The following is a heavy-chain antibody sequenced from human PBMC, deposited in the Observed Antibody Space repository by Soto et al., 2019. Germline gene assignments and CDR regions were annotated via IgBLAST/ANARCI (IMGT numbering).Heavy chain of an antibody. CDR3: AKGGDILTGYSFSVYYGMDV. V-gene: IGHV3-23*01. CDR2: ISGSGGST. CDR1: GFTFSSYA. J-gene: IGHJ6*02. Sequence: GGSLRLSCAASGFTFSSYAMSWVRQAPGKGLEWVSAISGSGGSTYYADSVKGRFTISRDNSKNTLYLQMNSLRAEDTAVYYCAKGGDILTGYSFSVYYGMDVWGQGTTVTVSS. D-gene: IGHD3-9*01.